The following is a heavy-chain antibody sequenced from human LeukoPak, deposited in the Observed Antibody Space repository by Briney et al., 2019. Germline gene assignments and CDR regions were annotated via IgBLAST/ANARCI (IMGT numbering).Heavy chain of an antibody. J-gene: IGHJ4*02. CDR3: ARERYGHDFDY. CDR2: IKQDGSEK. V-gene: IGHV3-7*05. Sequence: GGSLRLSCAASGFTFSSYLMSWVRQAPGKGLQCVANIKQDGSEKHYVDSVKGRFTISRDNAKNSLYLQMNSLSAEDTAVYYCARERYGHDFDYWGQGTLVTVSS. CDR1: GFTFSSYL. D-gene: IGHD5-18*01.